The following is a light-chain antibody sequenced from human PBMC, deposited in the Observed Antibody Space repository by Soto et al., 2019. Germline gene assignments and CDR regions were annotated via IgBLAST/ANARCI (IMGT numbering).Light chain of an antibody. V-gene: IGLV2-14*03. CDR1: RTDGDGHDY. CDR3: TSYTASSPFYV. J-gene: IGLJ1*01. Sequence: QSALTQPASVSGSPGQSIAISCIGVRTDGDGHDYVSWYQQHPGQAPQLIIYDVYNRPSGVSDRFSGSKSGNTASLVISGLQAEYEADYFCTSYTASSPFYVFGAGTKVTVL. CDR2: DVY.